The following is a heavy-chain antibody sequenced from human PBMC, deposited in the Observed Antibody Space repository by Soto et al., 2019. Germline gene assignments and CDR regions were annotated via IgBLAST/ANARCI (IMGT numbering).Heavy chain of an antibody. Sequence: PSETLSLTCAVSGGSISSSNWWSWVRQPPGKGLEWIGEIYHSGSTNYNPSPKSRVTISVDKSKNQFSLKLSSVTAADTAVYYCARDSGSYYDRFDYWGQGTLVTVSS. J-gene: IGHJ4*02. CDR3: ARDSGSYYDRFDY. CDR2: IYHSGST. V-gene: IGHV4-4*02. CDR1: GGSISSSNW. D-gene: IGHD1-26*01.